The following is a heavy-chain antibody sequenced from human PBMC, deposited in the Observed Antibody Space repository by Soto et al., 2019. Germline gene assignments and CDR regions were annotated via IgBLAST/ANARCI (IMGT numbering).Heavy chain of an antibody. J-gene: IGHJ6*02. Sequence: PSETLSLTCSVSGGSVRSGNHFWNWIRQPPGRGLEWLGYMYYTGVTNYNPSLKSRVSMSVDTSKDQFSLNLTSLTAADTAVYYCARGGEPLGYYGLDVWGQGTTVTGS. CDR2: MYYTGVT. V-gene: IGHV4-61*01. CDR3: ARGGEPLGYYGLDV. CDR1: GGSVRSGNHF.